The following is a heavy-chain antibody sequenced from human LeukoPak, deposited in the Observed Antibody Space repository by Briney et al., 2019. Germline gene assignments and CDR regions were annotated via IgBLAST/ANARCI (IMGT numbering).Heavy chain of an antibody. CDR3: AKDRNYGDYGDYFDY. J-gene: IGHJ4*02. Sequence: PGGSLRLSCAASGFTFDDYAMHWVRQAPGKGLEWVSLISGDGGSTYYADSVKGRFTISRDNSKNSLYLQMNSLRTEDTALYYCAKDRNYGDYGDYFDYWGQGTLVTVS. CDR1: GFTFDDYA. CDR2: ISGDGGST. V-gene: IGHV3-43*02. D-gene: IGHD4-17*01.